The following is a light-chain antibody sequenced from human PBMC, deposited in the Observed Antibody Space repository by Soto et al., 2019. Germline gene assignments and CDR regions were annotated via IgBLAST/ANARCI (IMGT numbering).Light chain of an antibody. CDR3: QQSYSSPGT. V-gene: IGKV1-39*01. Sequence: DIQMTQSPSSLSASVGDRVTITCRASQSIGINLNWYQQKPGKAPKLLIYAASSLKSGVPPRFSGSGSGTDFTLSISSRQPEDFATYYCQQSYSSPGTFGQGTILEIK. CDR2: AAS. CDR1: QSIGIN. J-gene: IGKJ2*02.